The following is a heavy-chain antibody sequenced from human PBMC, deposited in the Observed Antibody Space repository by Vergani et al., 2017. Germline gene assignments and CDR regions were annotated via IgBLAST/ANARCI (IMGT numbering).Heavy chain of an antibody. V-gene: IGHV3-74*03. CDR1: GFSFNSFW. CDR2: IKSDGSIT. CDR3: VGIPRGPWNFDL. J-gene: IGHJ2*01. D-gene: IGHD1-26*01. Sequence: DVHLAESGGGFFQPGGSLRLSCSASGFSFNSFWMHWVRQVPGKGLLWVSRIKSDGSITAYADSVKGRFTISRDNTKNSLSLQMSGLRVEDTAVYYCVGIPRGPWNFDLWGRGTLITVSS.